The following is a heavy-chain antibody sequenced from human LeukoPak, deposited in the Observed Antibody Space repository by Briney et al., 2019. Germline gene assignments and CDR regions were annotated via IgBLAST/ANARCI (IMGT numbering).Heavy chain of an antibody. CDR3: ARQGRELWFGELWSEFDP. CDR2: INPNSGGT. V-gene: IGHV1-2*02. Sequence: ASVKVSRKASGYTCTGYYMHWVRQAPGQGLEWMGWINPNSGGTNYAQKFQGRVTMTRDTSISTAYMELSRLRSDDTAVYYCARQGRELWFGELWSEFDPWGQGTLVTVSS. CDR1: GYTCTGYY. D-gene: IGHD3-10*01. J-gene: IGHJ5*02.